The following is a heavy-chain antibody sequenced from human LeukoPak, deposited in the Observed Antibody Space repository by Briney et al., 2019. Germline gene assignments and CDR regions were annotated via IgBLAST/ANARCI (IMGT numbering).Heavy chain of an antibody. Sequence: ASVKVSCKASGYTFTSYGISWVRQAPGQGLEWMGWISAHNGDTNYAQKFQGRVSMTTDTSTSTGYMELRSLTSDDTAVYYCVRDLKRTVGATTTSDYCGQGTLVTVSS. CDR1: GYTFTSYG. D-gene: IGHD1-26*01. J-gene: IGHJ4*02. V-gene: IGHV1-18*01. CDR3: VRDLKRTVGATTTSDY. CDR2: ISAHNGDT.